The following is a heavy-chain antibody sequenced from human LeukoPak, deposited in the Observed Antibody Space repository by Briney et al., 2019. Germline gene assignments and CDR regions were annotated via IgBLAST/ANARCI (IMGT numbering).Heavy chain of an antibody. D-gene: IGHD6-13*01. CDR1: GGTFSSYA. CDR3: ARDLRRIAAAGPSPLDI. CDR2: IIPIFGTA. J-gene: IGHJ3*02. V-gene: IGHV1-69*05. Sequence: GSLVKVSCKASGGTFSSYAISWVRQAPGQGLEWMGGIIPIFGTANYAQKFQGRVTITTDESTSTAYMELSSLRSEDTAVYYCARDLRRIAAAGPSPLDIWGQGTMVTVSS.